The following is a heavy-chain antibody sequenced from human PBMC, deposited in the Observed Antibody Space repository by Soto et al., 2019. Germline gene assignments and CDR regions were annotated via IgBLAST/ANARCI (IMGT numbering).Heavy chain of an antibody. V-gene: IGHV3-30-3*01. CDR3: ARDRLRLGELSLIGYFDY. D-gene: IGHD3-16*02. CDR1: GFTFSSYA. J-gene: IGHJ4*02. Sequence: QVQLVESGGGVVQPGRSLRLSCAASGFTFSSYAMHWVRQAPGRGLEWVATISYDGNNKYYADSVKGRFTISRDNSKNTVYLQMNSLRAEDTAVSDCARDRLRLGELSLIGYFDYWGQGTLVTVSS. CDR2: ISYDGNNK.